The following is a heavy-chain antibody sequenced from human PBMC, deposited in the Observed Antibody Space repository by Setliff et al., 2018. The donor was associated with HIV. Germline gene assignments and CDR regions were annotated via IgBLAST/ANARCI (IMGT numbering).Heavy chain of an antibody. Sequence: ASVKVSCKASGYTFTGYYMHWVRQAPRQGLEWMGWINPNSGGTTYAQKFQGRVTMTRDTSISTAYMQMNSLRAEDTAMYYCAKTQTVITVYGPFDSWGQGTPVTVSS. CDR2: INPNSGGT. V-gene: IGHV1-2*02. D-gene: IGHD4-4*01. CDR3: AKTQTVITVYGPFDS. CDR1: GYTFTGYY. J-gene: IGHJ4*02.